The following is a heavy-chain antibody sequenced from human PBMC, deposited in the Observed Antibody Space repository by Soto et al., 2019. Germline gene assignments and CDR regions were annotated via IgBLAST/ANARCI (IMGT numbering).Heavy chain of an antibody. V-gene: IGHV3-23*01. D-gene: IGHD5-12*01. CDR1: GFTFSSYA. CDR3: AKAGDGYNYYYFDY. CDR2: ISGSGGST. J-gene: IGHJ4*02. Sequence: GGSLRLSCATSGFTFSSYAMSWVRQAPGKGLEWVSAISGSGGSTYYADSVKGRFTISRDNSKNTLYLQMNSLRAEDTAVYYCAKAGDGYNYYYFDYWGQGTLVTSPQ.